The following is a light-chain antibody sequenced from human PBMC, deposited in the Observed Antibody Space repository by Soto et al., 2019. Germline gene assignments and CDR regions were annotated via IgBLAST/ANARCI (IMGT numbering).Light chain of an antibody. CDR2: WAS. J-gene: IGKJ1*01. CDR3: QQYFSSPQT. Sequence: DIVMTQSPDSLAVSLGQRATFYCKSSQSLLYTSTNKNFLAWYQQKPGQPPRLLISWASTRESGVPDRFSGSGSGTEFTLTISSLQAEDVAIYYCQQYFSSPQTFGQGTKVEI. CDR1: QSLLYTSTNKNF. V-gene: IGKV4-1*01.